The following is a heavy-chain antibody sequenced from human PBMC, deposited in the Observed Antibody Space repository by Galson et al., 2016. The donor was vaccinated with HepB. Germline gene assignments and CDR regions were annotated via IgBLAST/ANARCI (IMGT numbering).Heavy chain of an antibody. D-gene: IGHD4/OR15-4a*01. V-gene: IGHV3-48*02. CDR2: ISRSSGAT. Sequence: SLRLSCAASGFTFSSHAMTWVRQAPGKGLEWVSYISRSSGATYYADSVNGRFIISRDSAKNSLFLQMNSLRDEDTAVSHCARYSRDYGLDFWGQGTMVTVSS. J-gene: IGHJ3*01. CDR3: ARYSRDYGLDF. CDR1: GFTFSSHA.